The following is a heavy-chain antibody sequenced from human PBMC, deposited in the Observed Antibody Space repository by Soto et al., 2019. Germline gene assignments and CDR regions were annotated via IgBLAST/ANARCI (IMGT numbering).Heavy chain of an antibody. J-gene: IGHJ3*02. CDR2: VTSSGTTT. Sequence: VQLLESGGGLVQPGGSLRLSCAASRFTFSSYAMTWVRQAPGKGLEWVSAVTSSGTTTYYADSVKGRFTISRDNSKNTLYLQMNSLRAEDTAVYYCAKDRSGTTADAFEIWGQGTMVTVSS. D-gene: IGHD1-1*01. V-gene: IGHV3-23*01. CDR3: AKDRSGTTADAFEI. CDR1: RFTFSSYA.